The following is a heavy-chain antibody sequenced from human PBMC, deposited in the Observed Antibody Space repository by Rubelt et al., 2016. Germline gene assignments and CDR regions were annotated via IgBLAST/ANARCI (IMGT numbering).Heavy chain of an antibody. V-gene: IGHV4-34*01. Sequence: QVQLQQWGAGLLKPSETLSLTCAVYGGSFSGYYWSWIRQPPGKGLEWIGEINHSGSTNYNPSLKGRVTILCATSRNRFALKLGCGTAADTAVYYCAGAGPRWRGVILPRQVWFDPWGQGTLVTVSS. CDR3: AGAGPRWRGVILPRQVWFDP. CDR1: GGSFSGYY. J-gene: IGHJ5*02. D-gene: IGHD3-10*01. CDR2: INHSGST.